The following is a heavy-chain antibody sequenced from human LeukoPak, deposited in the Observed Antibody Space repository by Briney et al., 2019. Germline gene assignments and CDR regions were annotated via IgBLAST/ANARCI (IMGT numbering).Heavy chain of an antibody. CDR1: GYTLTSSD. CDR2: LNPNTGNT. D-gene: IGHD1-26*01. CDR3: LFWVVGATTRVDYFDY. V-gene: IGHV1-8*01. Sequence: GASVKVSCKASGYTLTSSDINWVRQATGQGLVWVEWLNPNTGNTGSAQKFQGRVTMTRNTSISTAYMELSCLRSEDTAVYYCLFWVVGATTRVDYFDYWGQGTLVTVSS. J-gene: IGHJ4*02.